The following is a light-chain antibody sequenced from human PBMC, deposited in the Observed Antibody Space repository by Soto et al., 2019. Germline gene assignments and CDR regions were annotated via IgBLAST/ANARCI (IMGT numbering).Light chain of an antibody. CDR1: SSNIGAGYD. CDR3: QSYDSRLSNWV. CDR2: GNI. Sequence: LTQPPSVSGAPGQRVTISCTGSSSNIGAGYDVHWYQHLPGTAPKLLIYGNINRPSGVPDRFSGSKSGTSASLAVTGLQAEDEADYYCQSYDSRLSNWVFGGGTKLTVL. J-gene: IGLJ3*02. V-gene: IGLV1-40*01.